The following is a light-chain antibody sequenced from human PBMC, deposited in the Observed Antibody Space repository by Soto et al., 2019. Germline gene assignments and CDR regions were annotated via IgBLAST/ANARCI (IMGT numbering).Light chain of an antibody. CDR3: QKYSSVPV. CDR1: QGIRNF. CDR2: AAS. J-gene: IGKJ3*01. Sequence: DIQMTQSPTSLSASVGDIVTITCRASQGIRNFVAWYQQKPGKAPKLLIYAASTLQSWVPARFSGSGSGKAFTLTINSLQPEDVATYSCQKYSSVPVFGPGTKVAIK. V-gene: IGKV1-27*01.